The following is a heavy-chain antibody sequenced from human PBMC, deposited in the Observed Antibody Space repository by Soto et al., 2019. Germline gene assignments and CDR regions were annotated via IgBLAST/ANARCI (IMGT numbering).Heavy chain of an antibody. Sequence: ASVKVSCKASGYTFTSYYMHRVRQAPGQGLEWMGIINPSGGSTSYAQKFQGRVTMTRDTSTSTVYMELSSLRSEDTAVYYCARSYPLYCSSTSCYPYYFDYWGQGTLVTVSS. CDR1: GYTFTSYY. V-gene: IGHV1-46*01. D-gene: IGHD2-2*01. J-gene: IGHJ4*02. CDR3: ARSYPLYCSSTSCYPYYFDY. CDR2: INPSGGST.